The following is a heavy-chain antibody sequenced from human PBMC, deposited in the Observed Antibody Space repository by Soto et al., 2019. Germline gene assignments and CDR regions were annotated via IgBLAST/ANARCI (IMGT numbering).Heavy chain of an antibody. CDR3: ARRVYGGNWGGNYFDY. D-gene: IGHD7-27*01. J-gene: IGHJ4*02. CDR1: GGTFSSYA. Sequence: SVKVSCKASGGTFSSYAISWVRQAPGQGLEWMGGIIPIFGTANYAQKFQGRVTITADESTSTAYMELSSLRSEDTAVYYCARRVYGGNWGGNYFDYWGQGTLVTV. V-gene: IGHV1-69*13. CDR2: IIPIFGTA.